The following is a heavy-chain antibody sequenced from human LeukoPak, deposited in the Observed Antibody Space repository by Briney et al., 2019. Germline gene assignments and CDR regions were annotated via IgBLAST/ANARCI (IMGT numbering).Heavy chain of an antibody. D-gene: IGHD4-17*01. CDR1: GFTLSSYS. V-gene: IGHV3-21*01. Sequence: GGSLRLFCAPSGFTLSSYSMKWVRQAPGQGLAWVSSICRSRSYIYYADSVKGRFTISRDNAKNSLYLQMNSLRAEDTAVYYCARGDYGDPYDYWGQGTLVTVSS. CDR2: ICRSRSYI. J-gene: IGHJ4*02. CDR3: ARGDYGDPYDY.